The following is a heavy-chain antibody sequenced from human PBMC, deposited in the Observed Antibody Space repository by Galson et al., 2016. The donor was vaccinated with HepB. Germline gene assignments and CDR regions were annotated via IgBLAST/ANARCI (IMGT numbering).Heavy chain of an antibody. V-gene: IGHV3-33*08. J-gene: IGHJ6*02. Sequence: SLRLSCAASGFTLSSYPMHWVRQAPGKGLEWVAVIWYDGSNKYYADSVKGRFTISRDNSKNTLYLQMNSLRAEDTAVYYCARDVLRYFDWLLYGGSNYYYYGMDVWGQGTTVTVSS. CDR2: IWYDGSNK. CDR3: ARDVLRYFDWLLYGGSNYYYYGMDV. CDR1: GFTLSSYP. D-gene: IGHD3-9*01.